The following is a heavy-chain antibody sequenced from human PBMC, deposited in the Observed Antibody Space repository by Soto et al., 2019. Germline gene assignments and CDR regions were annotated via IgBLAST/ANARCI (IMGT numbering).Heavy chain of an antibody. V-gene: IGHV1-46*01. CDR2: IDPSGGGT. CDR1: GYTFTSYY. J-gene: IGHJ5*02. Sequence: QVQLVQSGAEVKKPGASVKVSCKASGYTFTSYYMHWVRQAPGRGLEWMGIIDPSGGGTSYAQKFQGRLTMTRDTSTSTGYMELSSLRSEDTAVYYCARDRVDCSGGNCWRSVEDTWGQGTLVTVSS. D-gene: IGHD2-15*01. CDR3: ARDRVDCSGGNCWRSVEDT.